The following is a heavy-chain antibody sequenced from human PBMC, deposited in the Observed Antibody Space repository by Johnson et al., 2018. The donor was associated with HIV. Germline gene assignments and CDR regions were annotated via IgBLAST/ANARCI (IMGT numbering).Heavy chain of an antibody. CDR3: ARDLGGGYSSSSYAFDI. CDR1: GFTFSSYA. Sequence: QMQLVESGGGVVQPGRSLRLSCAASGFTFSSYAMHWVRQAPGKGLEWVAVISYDGSNKYYADSVKGRFTISRDHSKNTLYLQMNSLRAEDTAVYYCARDLGGGYSSSSYAFDIWGQGTMVTVSS. V-gene: IGHV3-30*04. D-gene: IGHD6-6*01. J-gene: IGHJ3*02. CDR2: ISYDGSNK.